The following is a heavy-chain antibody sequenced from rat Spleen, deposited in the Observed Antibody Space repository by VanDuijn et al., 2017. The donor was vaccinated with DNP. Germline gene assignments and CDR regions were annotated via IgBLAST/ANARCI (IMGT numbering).Heavy chain of an antibody. CDR1: GFSLTNYG. J-gene: IGHJ4*01. V-gene: IGHV2S12*01. D-gene: IGHD1-1*01. CDR2: ISSGGST. CDR3: ARAWWKDSMDA. Sequence: QVQLKESGPGLVQPSQTLSLTCTVSGFSLTNYGVSWVRQPPGKGLEWIAAISSGGSTDYNSILKSRLSISRDTSKSQVFLKMNSVQTEDTAMYFCARAWWKDSMDAWGQGTSVTVSS.